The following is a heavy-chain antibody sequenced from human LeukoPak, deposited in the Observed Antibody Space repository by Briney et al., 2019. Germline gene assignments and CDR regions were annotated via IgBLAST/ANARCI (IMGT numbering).Heavy chain of an antibody. CDR3: AKAPVTTCSGAYCYPFDY. V-gene: IGHV3-38-3*01. Sequence: GGSLRLSCAASGFTVSSNEMSWVRQAPGKGLEWVSSISGGSTNYADSRKGRFTISRDNSKNTLHLQMNSLRAEDAAVYYCAKAPVTTCSGAYCYPFDYWGQGTLVTVSS. CDR2: ISGGST. CDR1: GFTVSSNE. J-gene: IGHJ4*02. D-gene: IGHD2-15*01.